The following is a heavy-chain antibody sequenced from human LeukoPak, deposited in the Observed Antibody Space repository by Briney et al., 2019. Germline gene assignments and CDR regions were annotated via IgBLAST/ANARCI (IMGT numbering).Heavy chain of an antibody. CDR3: ATGYSSTGYYFDY. J-gene: IGHJ4*02. CDR2: ISYDGSNK. Sequence: GGSLRLSCAASGFTFSSYAMHWVRQAPGKGLEWGAVISYDGSNKYYADSVKGRFTISRDNSKNTLYLQMNSLRAEDTAVYYCATGYSSTGYYFDYWGQGTLVTVSS. V-gene: IGHV3-30-3*01. CDR1: GFTFSSYA. D-gene: IGHD6-13*01.